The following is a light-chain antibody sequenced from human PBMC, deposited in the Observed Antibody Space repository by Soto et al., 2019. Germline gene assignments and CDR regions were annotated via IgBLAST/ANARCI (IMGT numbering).Light chain of an antibody. CDR3: KQYKEWPPWT. CDR2: DAS. J-gene: IGKJ1*01. CDR1: QSVSSY. Sequence: EIVLTQSPATLSLSPGEIATLSFSASQSVSSYLAWYQQKPGQAPRLLIYDASNRATGIPARFSGSGSGTEFTLSISSLQSEDFAVYYCKQYKEWPPWTFGQGTKVDIK. V-gene: IGKV3-11*01.